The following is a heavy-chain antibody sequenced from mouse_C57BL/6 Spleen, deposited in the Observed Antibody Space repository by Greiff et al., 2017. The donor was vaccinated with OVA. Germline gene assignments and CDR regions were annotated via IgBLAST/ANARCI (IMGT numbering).Heavy chain of an antibody. Sequence: EVQLQQSGAELVRPGASVKLSCTASGFTITDYYMHWVKQRPEQGLEWIGRIDPEDGDTEYAPKFQGKATMTADKSSNTAYLQLSSLTSEDTAVYYCTITGPFAYWGQGTLVTVSA. J-gene: IGHJ3*01. V-gene: IGHV14-1*01. CDR3: TITGPFAY. CDR1: GFTITDYY. D-gene: IGHD3-1*01. CDR2: IDPEDGDT.